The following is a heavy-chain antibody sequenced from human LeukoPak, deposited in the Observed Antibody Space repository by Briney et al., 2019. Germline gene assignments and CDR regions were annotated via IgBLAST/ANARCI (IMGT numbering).Heavy chain of an antibody. D-gene: IGHD6-6*01. Sequence: SETLSLTCTVSGGSISSSSYYWGWIRQPPGKGLEWIGSIYYSGSTYYNPSLKSRVTISVDTSKNQFSLKLSSVTAADTAVYYCARFPNRPHYYMDVWGKGTTVTVSS. CDR2: IYYSGST. CDR1: GGSISSSSYY. CDR3: ARFPNRPHYYMDV. J-gene: IGHJ6*03. V-gene: IGHV4-39*01.